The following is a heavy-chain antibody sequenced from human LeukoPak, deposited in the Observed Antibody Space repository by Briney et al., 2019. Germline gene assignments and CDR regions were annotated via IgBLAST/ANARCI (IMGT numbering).Heavy chain of an antibody. Sequence: GSSVKVSCKASGGTFSSYAISWVRQAPGQGLEWMGRIIPIHGIANYAQKFQGRVTITADKSTSTAYMELSSLRSEDTAVYYCARDGPTARQLVLLGAVAGTLDYWGQGTLVTVSS. CDR2: IIPIHGIA. CDR3: ARDGPTARQLVLLGAVAGTLDY. D-gene: IGHD6-19*01. CDR1: GGTFSSYA. V-gene: IGHV1-69*04. J-gene: IGHJ4*02.